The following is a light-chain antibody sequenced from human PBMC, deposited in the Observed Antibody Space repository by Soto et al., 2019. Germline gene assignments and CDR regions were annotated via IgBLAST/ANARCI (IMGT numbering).Light chain of an antibody. V-gene: IGLV2-14*01. J-gene: IGLJ3*02. Sequence: QPVLTQPASVSGSPGQSITISCTGTSSDVGAYKYVSWYQQHPGKVPKLMIYDVNNRPSGVSDRFSGSKSGNTASLTISGLLAEDEADYYCCSITSSITWVFGGGTKVTVL. CDR3: CSITSSITWV. CDR1: SSDVGAYKY. CDR2: DVN.